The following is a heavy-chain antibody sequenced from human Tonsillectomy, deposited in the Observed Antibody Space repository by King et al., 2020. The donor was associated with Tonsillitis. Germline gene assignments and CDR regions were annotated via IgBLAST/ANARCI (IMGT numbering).Heavy chain of an antibody. D-gene: IGHD1-14*01. V-gene: IGHV3-23*04. Sequence: EVQLVESGGGLVQPGGSLRVSCVASGFTFSSSAMSWVRQGPGKGLEWVSSISSGGGTTYYPESVEGRFTISRDNSKNTLFLQMNSLRAEDTAVYYCAKEGTLYSFGVWGQGTKVTVSS. CDR1: GFTFSSSA. J-gene: IGHJ3*01. CDR3: AKEGTLYSFGV. CDR2: ISSGGGTT.